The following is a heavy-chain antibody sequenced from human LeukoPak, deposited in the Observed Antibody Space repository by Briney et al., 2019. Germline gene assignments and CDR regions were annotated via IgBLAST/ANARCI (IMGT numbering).Heavy chain of an antibody. Sequence: GGSLRLSCAASGFTFSSYAMTWVRLGPGKGLEWVSVISGSGTITYYADSVKGRFTISRDNSKNTLYLQMTSLRVEDTAVYYCARGIALAGTCCRSYMDVWGKGTTVTVSS. CDR2: ISGSGTIT. D-gene: IGHD6-19*01. J-gene: IGHJ6*03. V-gene: IGHV3-23*01. CDR3: ARGIALAGTCCRSYMDV. CDR1: GFTFSSYA.